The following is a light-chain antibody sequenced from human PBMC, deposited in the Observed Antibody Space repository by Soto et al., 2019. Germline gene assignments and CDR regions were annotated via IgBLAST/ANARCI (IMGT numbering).Light chain of an antibody. CDR1: SSNIGNNY. Sequence: QSVLTQAPSVSAAPGQKVTISCSGSSSNIGNNYVSWYQQLPGTAPKLLIYDNNKRPSGIPDRFSGSKSGTSATLGITGPQPGDEADYYCGTWDSSLSAVVFGGGTKLTVL. CDR2: DNN. V-gene: IGLV1-51*01. J-gene: IGLJ2*01. CDR3: GTWDSSLSAVV.